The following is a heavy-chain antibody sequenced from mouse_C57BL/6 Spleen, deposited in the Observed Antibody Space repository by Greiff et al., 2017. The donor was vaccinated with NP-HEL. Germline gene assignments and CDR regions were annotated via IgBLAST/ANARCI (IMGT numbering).Heavy chain of an antibody. CDR1: GFNIKDDY. J-gene: IGHJ2*01. CDR2: IDPENGDT. Sequence: DVKLQESGAELVRPGASVKLSCTASGFNIKDDYMHWVKQRPEQGLEWIGWIDPENGDTEYASKFQGKATITADTSSNTAYLQLSSLTSEDTAVYYCTTAGTFDYWGQGTTLTVSS. D-gene: IGHD3-3*01. V-gene: IGHV14-4*01. CDR3: TTAGTFDY.